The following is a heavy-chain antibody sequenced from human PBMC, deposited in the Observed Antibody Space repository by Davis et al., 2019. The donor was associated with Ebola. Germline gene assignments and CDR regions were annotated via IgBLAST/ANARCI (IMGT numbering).Heavy chain of an antibody. Sequence: MPSETLSLTCAVSGGFVSSGGYSWNWIRQPPGKGLEWIGYYYYTGSTYYNPSLKSRVSISVDTSKSQFSLKLSSVTAADTAVYYCASHFTTDHFDYWGQGTLVTVSS. D-gene: IGHD4-17*01. V-gene: IGHV4-61*08. J-gene: IGHJ4*02. CDR2: YYYTGST. CDR1: GGFVSSGGYS. CDR3: ASHFTTDHFDY.